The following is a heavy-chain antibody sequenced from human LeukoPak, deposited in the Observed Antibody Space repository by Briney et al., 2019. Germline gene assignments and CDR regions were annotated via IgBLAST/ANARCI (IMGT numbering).Heavy chain of an antibody. CDR1: GYTFTSYD. V-gene: IGHV1-8*01. J-gene: IGHJ3*02. D-gene: IGHD5-18*01. Sequence: ASVKVSCKASGYTFTSYDINWVRQATGQGLEWMGWMNPNSGNTGYAQKFQGRVTMTRNTSISIAYMELSSLRSDDTAVYYCARSRSGYSYDHAAFEIWGQGTMVTVSS. CDR2: MNPNSGNT. CDR3: ARSRSGYSYDHAAFEI.